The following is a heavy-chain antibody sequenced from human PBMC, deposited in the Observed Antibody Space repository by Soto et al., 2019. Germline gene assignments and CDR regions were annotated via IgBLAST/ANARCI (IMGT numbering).Heavy chain of an antibody. CDR1: GASIRSGAY. J-gene: IGHJ6*02. CDR3: RRSSRYSTDV. D-gene: IGHD6-19*01. CDR2: IYSIGNT. V-gene: IGHV4-38-2*02. Sequence: SETLSLTCXVSGASIRSGAYWGWIRQPPGKGLEWIGSIYSIGNTYYNPSLKSGVTISADTSKNQFSLNLISVTAADTAVYYCRRSSRYSTDVWGQGITVTVSS.